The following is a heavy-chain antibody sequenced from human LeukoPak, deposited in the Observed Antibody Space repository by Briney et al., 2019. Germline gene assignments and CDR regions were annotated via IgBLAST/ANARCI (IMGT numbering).Heavy chain of an antibody. CDR3: ARDYPGLPYYYYGMDV. V-gene: IGHV4-59*01. CDR1: GGSISSYY. CDR2: IYYSGNT. J-gene: IGHJ6*04. Sequence: KPSETLSLTCTVSGGSISSYYWSWIRQPPGKGLEWIGHIYYSGNTNYNPSLKSRVTISVDTSKNQFSLKLSSVTAADTAVYYCARDYPGLPYYYYGMDVWGKGTTVTVSS.